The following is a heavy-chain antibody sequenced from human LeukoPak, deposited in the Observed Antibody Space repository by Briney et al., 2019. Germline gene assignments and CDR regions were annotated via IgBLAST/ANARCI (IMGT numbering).Heavy chain of an antibody. CDR1: GFTFSSYW. J-gene: IGHJ4*02. CDR2: INSDGSST. D-gene: IGHD6-6*01. V-gene: IGHV3-74*01. CDR3: ARADSSSSSRPPYDY. Sequence: GGSLRLSCAASGFTFSSYWMHWVRQGPGKGLEWVSRINSDGSSTSYADSVKGRFTISRDNAKNTLYLQMYSLRAEDTAVYYCARADSSSSSRPPYDYWGQGTLVTVSS.